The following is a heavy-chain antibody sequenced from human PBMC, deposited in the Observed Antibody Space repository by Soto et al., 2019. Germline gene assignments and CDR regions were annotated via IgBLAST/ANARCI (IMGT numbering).Heavy chain of an antibody. CDR2: IGTAGDT. Sequence: EVQLVESGGGLVQPGGSLRLSCAASGFTFSSYDMHWVRQATGKGLEWVSAIGTAGDTYYPGSVKGRFTISRENAKNSLYLQMNSLRAGDTAVYSCARFGTEGYFDLWGRGTLVTVSS. CDR3: ARFGTEGYFDL. D-gene: IGHD3-16*01. V-gene: IGHV3-13*01. J-gene: IGHJ2*01. CDR1: GFTFSSYD.